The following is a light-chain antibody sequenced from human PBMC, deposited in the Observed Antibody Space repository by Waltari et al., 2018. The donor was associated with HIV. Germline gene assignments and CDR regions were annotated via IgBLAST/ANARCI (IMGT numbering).Light chain of an antibody. CDR2: KVS. V-gene: IGKV2-30*01. CDR1: QRLVSADGNTY. CDR3: MQGNYWPIT. J-gene: IGKJ4*01. Sequence: EVVLTQSPRSLPVPLGQAASMSCRSSQRLVSADGNTYLSWYHQRPGQSPRRLVYKVSSRDSGVPDRFSGGGSATHFTLNISRLEPEDVGLYYCMQGNYWPITFGGGTRVEL.